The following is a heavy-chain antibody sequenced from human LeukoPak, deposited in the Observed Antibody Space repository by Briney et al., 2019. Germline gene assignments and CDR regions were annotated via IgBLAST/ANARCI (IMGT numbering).Heavy chain of an antibody. J-gene: IGHJ4*02. D-gene: IGHD3-22*01. CDR1: GGSISSGSYY. CDR3: ASMTYYYDSSGYYYEGNFDY. CDR2: IYTSGNT. Sequence: PSQTLSLTCTVSGGSISSGSYYWSWIRRPAGEGRVGIGRIYTSGNTNYNPSLKSRVTISVDTSKNLSSLKLSSVTAADTAVYYCASMTYYYDSSGYYYEGNFDYWGQGTLVTVSS. V-gene: IGHV4-61*02.